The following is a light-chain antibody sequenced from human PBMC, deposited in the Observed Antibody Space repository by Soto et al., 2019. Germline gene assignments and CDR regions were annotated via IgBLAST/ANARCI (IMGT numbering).Light chain of an antibody. CDR2: SAS. V-gene: IGKV2-40*01. Sequence: DIVMTQTPLSLPVTPGEPASISCTSSQSLLDSADGNTYLNWYQQKPGEVPKLLIYSASTLHSGVPSRFTGSGSETDFTLTIRSLQPEDFATYYRQHGYVAPYSFGQGTKVDI. CDR1: QSLLDSADGNTY. CDR3: QHGYVAPYS. J-gene: IGKJ2*03.